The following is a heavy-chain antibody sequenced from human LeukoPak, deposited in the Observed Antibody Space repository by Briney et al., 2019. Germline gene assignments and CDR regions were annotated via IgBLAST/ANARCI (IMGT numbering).Heavy chain of an antibody. CDR2: ISYSGTT. J-gene: IGHJ3*02. D-gene: IGHD1-26*01. CDR1: GFSISSYY. V-gene: IGHV4-59*01. Sequence: PSETLSLTCTVSGFSISSYYWSWIRQPPGKGLEWIGYISYSGTTNYNPSLKSRLTISRDTSKNQFSLRLISVTAADTAVYSCARDWESLSGSYYVFDIWGQGTMVTVSS. CDR3: ARDWESLSGSYYVFDI.